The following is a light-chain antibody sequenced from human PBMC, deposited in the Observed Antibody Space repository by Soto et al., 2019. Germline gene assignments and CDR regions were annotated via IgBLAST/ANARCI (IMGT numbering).Light chain of an antibody. CDR2: GVS. CDR3: QQCGSSPWT. J-gene: IGKJ1*01. CDR1: QTISSNF. V-gene: IGKV3-20*01. Sequence: EIVLTQSPGTLSFSPGDGATLACRASQTISSNFLAWYQQKPGQAPRLLIYGVSIRASGLPDRFSGSGSGTDFTLTISRLEPEDFAVYYCQQCGSSPWTFGQGTTVEIK.